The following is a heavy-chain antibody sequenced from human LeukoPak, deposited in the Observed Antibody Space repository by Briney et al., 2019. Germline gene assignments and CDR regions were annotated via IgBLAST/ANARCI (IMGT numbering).Heavy chain of an antibody. V-gene: IGHV4-59*01. CDR2: IYYRGST. Sequence: SETLSLTCAVSGGPLTSYYWTWIRQPPGKGLEWIGFIYYRGSTNYNPSLESRVTISIDTSKNRFSLKLSSVTAADTAVYYCARLLVGATTNYFDYWGQGTLVTVSS. CDR1: GGPLTSYY. J-gene: IGHJ4*02. D-gene: IGHD1-26*01. CDR3: ARLLVGATTNYFDY.